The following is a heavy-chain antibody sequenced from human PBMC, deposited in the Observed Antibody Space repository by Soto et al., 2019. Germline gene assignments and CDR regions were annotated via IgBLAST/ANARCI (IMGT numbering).Heavy chain of an antibody. Sequence: GASVKVSCKASGGTFSSYTISWVRQAPGQGLEWMGRIIPILGIANYAQKFQGRVTITADKSTSTAYMELSSLRSEDTAVYYCARDGYCSGGSCYDIYWFDPWGQGTLVTVSS. CDR2: IIPILGIA. J-gene: IGHJ5*02. CDR1: GGTFSSYT. D-gene: IGHD2-15*01. CDR3: ARDGYCSGGSCYDIYWFDP. V-gene: IGHV1-69*04.